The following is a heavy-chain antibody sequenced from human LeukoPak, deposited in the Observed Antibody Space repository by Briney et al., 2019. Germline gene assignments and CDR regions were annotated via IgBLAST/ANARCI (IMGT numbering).Heavy chain of an antibody. CDR3: ARSGVFSGYDAFDI. V-gene: IGHV4-59*01. J-gene: IGHJ3*02. CDR1: GGSINISY. D-gene: IGHD3-9*01. CDR2: IYHRGST. Sequence: SETLSLTCTVSGGSINISYWSWIRQPPGKALEWIGYIYHRGSTNYNPSLKSRITVSVDTSKNQLSLKVTSVTAADTAVYYCARSGVFSGYDAFDIWGQGTMVTVSS.